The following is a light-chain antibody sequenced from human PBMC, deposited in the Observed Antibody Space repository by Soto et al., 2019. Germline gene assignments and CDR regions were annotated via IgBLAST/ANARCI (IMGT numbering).Light chain of an antibody. Sequence: EIVLTQSPATLSLSPGEGATLSCRASQSVSTYLAWHQQKPGQAPRLLIYGASNRATGVAARFSGSGSGTDFTLTISSLEPEDSAVYYCQQRDSWWTFGQGTKVEI. CDR2: GAS. V-gene: IGKV3-11*01. J-gene: IGKJ1*01. CDR1: QSVSTY. CDR3: QQRDSWWT.